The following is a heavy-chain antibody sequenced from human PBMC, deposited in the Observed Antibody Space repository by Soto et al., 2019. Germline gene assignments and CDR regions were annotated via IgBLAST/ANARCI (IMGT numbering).Heavy chain of an antibody. CDR1: GYTFTGYY. CDR3: ARVPPGYPPPEYFQH. Sequence: QVQLVQSGAEVKKPGASVKVSCKASGYTFTGYYMHWVRQAPGQGLEWMGWINPNSGGTNYAQKFQGRVTMTRDTSISPAYMELSRLRSDDTAVYYCARVPPGYPPPEYFQHWGQGTLVTVSS. J-gene: IGHJ1*01. V-gene: IGHV1-2*02. D-gene: IGHD6-13*01. CDR2: INPNSGGT.